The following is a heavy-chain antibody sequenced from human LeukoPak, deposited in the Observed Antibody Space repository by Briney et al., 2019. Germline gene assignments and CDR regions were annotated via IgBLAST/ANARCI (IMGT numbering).Heavy chain of an antibody. CDR1: GVSITINYW. CDR2: IHHSGST. Sequence: SETLSLTCTVSGVSITINYWWSWVRQSPGKGRKWIGEIHHSGSTTYNPSLKSRVTMSLDKSRNQISLKLRSVTAADTAVYYCATPTYFDILSGGWGRGTLVTVSS. J-gene: IGHJ4*02. D-gene: IGHD3-9*01. V-gene: IGHV4-4*02. CDR3: ATPTYFDILSGG.